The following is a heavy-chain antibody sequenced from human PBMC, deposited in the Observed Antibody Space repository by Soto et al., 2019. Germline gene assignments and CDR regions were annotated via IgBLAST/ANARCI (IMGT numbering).Heavy chain of an antibody. CDR3: ARGRWFGELNWFDP. CDR1: GFTFSSYW. CDR2: INSDGSST. Sequence: GGSLRLSCAASGFTFSSYWMHWVRQAPGKGLVWVSRINSDGSSTSYADSVKGRFTISRDNAKNTLYLQMNSLRAEDTSVYYCARGRWFGELNWFDPWGQGTLVTVSS. D-gene: IGHD3-10*01. J-gene: IGHJ5*02. V-gene: IGHV3-74*01.